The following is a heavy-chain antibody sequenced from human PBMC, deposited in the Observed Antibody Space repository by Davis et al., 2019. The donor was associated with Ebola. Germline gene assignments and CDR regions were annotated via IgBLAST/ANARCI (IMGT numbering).Heavy chain of an antibody. V-gene: IGHV3-30*03. J-gene: IGHJ4*02. CDR1: GFTFSSYG. CDR3: ARFDY. CDR2: ISYDGSNK. Sequence: GESLKISCAASGFTFSSYGMHWVRQAPGKGLEWVAVISYDGSNKYYADSVKGRFTISRDNSKNTLYLQMNSLRAEDTAVYYCARFDYWGQGTLVTVSS.